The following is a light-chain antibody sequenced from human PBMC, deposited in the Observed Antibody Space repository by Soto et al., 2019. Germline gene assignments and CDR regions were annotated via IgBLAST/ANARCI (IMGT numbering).Light chain of an antibody. V-gene: IGKV3-20*01. CDR3: QQYGTSPWT. J-gene: IGKJ1*01. CDR2: GAF. Sequence: EIVLTQSPGTLSLSPGERATLSCRASQSVSSSFLAWYQRKPGQAPRLLIYGAFSRAPGIPDRFSGSGSGTDFTLTISRLEPEDFAVYYCQQYGTSPWTFGQGTKVEIK. CDR1: QSVSSSF.